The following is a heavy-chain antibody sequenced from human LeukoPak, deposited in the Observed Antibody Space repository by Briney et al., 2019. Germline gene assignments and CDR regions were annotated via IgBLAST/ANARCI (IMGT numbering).Heavy chain of an antibody. Sequence: ASVKVSCKASGYTFTSYGISWVRQPPGQGLEWMGWISAYNGNTNYAQKLQGRVTMTTDTSTSTAYMELRSLRSDDTAVYYCARARWLQDYYYYMDVWGKGTTVTISS. CDR1: GYTFTSYG. V-gene: IGHV1-18*01. J-gene: IGHJ6*03. CDR3: ARARWLQDYYYYMDV. D-gene: IGHD5-24*01. CDR2: ISAYNGNT.